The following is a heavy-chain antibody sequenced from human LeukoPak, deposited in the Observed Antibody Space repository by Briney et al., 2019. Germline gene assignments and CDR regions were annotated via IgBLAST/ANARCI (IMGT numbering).Heavy chain of an antibody. Sequence: ASVKVSCKVSGYTLTELSMHWVRQAPGKGLEWMGGFDPEDGETIYAQKFQGRVTMTEDTSTDTAYMELSSLRSEDTAVYYCATLGCSSTSCYALHYYYYMDVWGKGTTVTVSS. CDR3: ATLGCSSTSCYALHYYYYMDV. V-gene: IGHV1-24*01. CDR1: GYTLTELS. CDR2: FDPEDGET. J-gene: IGHJ6*03. D-gene: IGHD2-2*01.